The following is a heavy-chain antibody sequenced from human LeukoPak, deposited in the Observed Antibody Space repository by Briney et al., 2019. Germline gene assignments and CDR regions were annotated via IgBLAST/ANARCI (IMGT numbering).Heavy chain of an antibody. D-gene: IGHD1-26*01. CDR3: ARVRSGSSAGNYGMDV. J-gene: IGHJ6*02. V-gene: IGHV3-9*01. Sequence: TGGSLRLSCAASGFTFADYAMHWVRQAPGKGLEWVSGISWNSGNIGYADSVKGRFTISRDNAKNTLYLQMNSLRAEDTAVYYCARVRSGSSAGNYGMDVWGQGTLVTVSS. CDR2: ISWNSGNI. CDR1: GFTFADYA.